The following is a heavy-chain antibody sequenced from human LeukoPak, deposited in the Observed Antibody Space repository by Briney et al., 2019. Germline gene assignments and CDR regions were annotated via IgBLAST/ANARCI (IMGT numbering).Heavy chain of an antibody. D-gene: IGHD3-3*01. J-gene: IGHJ4*02. Sequence: PSETLSLTCTVSGGSISRYYWSWIRQPPGMRLEWIGNIYYSGSTNYNPSLKSRVTISVDTSKNQFSLKLSSVTAADTAVYYCARATRDTIVGPYYFDYWGQGTLLTVSS. V-gene: IGHV4-59*01. CDR1: GGSISRYY. CDR3: ARATRDTIVGPYYFDY. CDR2: IYYSGST.